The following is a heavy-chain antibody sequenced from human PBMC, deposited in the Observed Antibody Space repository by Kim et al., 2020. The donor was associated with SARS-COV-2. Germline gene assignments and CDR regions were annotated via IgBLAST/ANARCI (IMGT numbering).Heavy chain of an antibody. Sequence: SETLSLTCTVSGGSISSYYWSWIRQPPGKGLEWIGYIYYSGSTNYNPSLKSRVTISVDTSKNQFSLKLSSVTAADTAVYYCARAGDYVFLTGYHPRLDYCGQGTLVTVSS. V-gene: IGHV4-59*01. CDR3: ARAGDYVFLTGYHPRLDY. CDR2: IYYSGST. J-gene: IGHJ4*02. D-gene: IGHD3-9*01. CDR1: GGSISSYY.